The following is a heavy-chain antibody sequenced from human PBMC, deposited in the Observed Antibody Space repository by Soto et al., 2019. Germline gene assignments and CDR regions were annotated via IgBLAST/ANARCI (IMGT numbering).Heavy chain of an antibody. CDR1: GFTFSSYG. V-gene: IGHV3-33*01. Sequence: QVQLVESGGGVVQPGRSLRLSCAASGFTFSSYGMHWVRQAPGKGLEWVAVIWYDGSNKYYADSVKGRFTISRDNSKKTLYLQMNSLRAEDTAVYYCARDAGFGYGRHMDVWGKGTTVTVS. J-gene: IGHJ6*03. D-gene: IGHD5-12*01. CDR2: IWYDGSNK. CDR3: ARDAGFGYGRHMDV.